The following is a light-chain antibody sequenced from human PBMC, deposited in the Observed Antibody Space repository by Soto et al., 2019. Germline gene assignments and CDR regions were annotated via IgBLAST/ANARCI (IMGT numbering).Light chain of an antibody. CDR1: SSDVGGHNY. CDR2: NVD. Sequence: QSALTQVASVSASPGQSITISCTGTSSDVGGHNYVSWYQQHPGNAPKRMIYNVDYRPSGISNRFSGSKSGNTASLTISGLQADDEAYYYCSSYADSSTVVFGGGTKLTVL. V-gene: IGLV2-14*03. J-gene: IGLJ2*01. CDR3: SSYADSSTVV.